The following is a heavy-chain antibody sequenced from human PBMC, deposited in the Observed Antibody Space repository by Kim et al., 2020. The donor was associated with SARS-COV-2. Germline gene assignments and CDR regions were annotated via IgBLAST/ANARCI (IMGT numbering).Heavy chain of an antibody. V-gene: IGHV3-23*01. J-gene: IGHJ6*03. CDR1: GFTLSGYA. Sequence: GGSLRLSCAASGFTLSGYAMTWVRQAPGKGLEWVSMISGEGLRTYYADSVKGRFTVSRDISTNTLHLQMNSLRAEDTAVYYCAETFRNAFSRDVWGKG. CDR3: AETFRNAFSRDV. CDR2: ISGEGLRT. D-gene: IGHD6-13*01.